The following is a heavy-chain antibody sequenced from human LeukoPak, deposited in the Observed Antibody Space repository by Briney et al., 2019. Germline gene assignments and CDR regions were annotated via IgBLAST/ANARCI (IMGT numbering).Heavy chain of an antibody. Sequence: SGGSLRLSCAASGFTFSSYSMNWVRQAPGKGLEWVSSISSSSSYIYYADSVKGRFTISRDNAKNSLYLQMNSLRAEDTAVYYCARDSSSSGVYFDYWGQGTLVTVSS. V-gene: IGHV3-21*01. CDR3: ARDSSSSGVYFDY. CDR2: ISSSSSYI. D-gene: IGHD6-6*01. J-gene: IGHJ4*02. CDR1: GFTFSSYS.